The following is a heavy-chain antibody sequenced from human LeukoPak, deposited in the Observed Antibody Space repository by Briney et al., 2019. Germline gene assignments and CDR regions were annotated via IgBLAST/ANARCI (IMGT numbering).Heavy chain of an antibody. CDR3: ARDGPSVAFDI. Sequence: GRSLRLSCAASGFTFSSYGMHRVRQAPGKGLEWVAVIWYDGSNKYYADSVKGRFTISRDNSKNTLYLQMNSLRAEDTAVYYCARDGPSVAFDIWGQGTMVTVSS. V-gene: IGHV3-33*01. CDR1: GFTFSSYG. CDR2: IWYDGSNK. J-gene: IGHJ3*02. D-gene: IGHD3/OR15-3a*01.